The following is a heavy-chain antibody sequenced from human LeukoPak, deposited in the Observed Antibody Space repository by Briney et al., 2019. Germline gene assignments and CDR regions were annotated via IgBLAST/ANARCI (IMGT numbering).Heavy chain of an antibody. CDR3: ATGRWGSQPSEFDL. J-gene: IGHJ2*01. D-gene: IGHD7-27*01. V-gene: IGHV3-33*08. CDR1: GLTFSSYG. Sequence: GGSLRLSCAASGLTFSSYGMHWVRQAPGKGLEWVADIWVDGSNKFYADSVKGRFTISRDNSKNTLYLQMNTLRAEDTAVYYCATGRWGSQPSEFDLWGRGTLVIVSS. CDR2: IWVDGSNK.